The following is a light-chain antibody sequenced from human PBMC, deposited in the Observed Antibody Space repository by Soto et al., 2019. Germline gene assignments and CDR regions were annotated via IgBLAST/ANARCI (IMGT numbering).Light chain of an antibody. Sequence: QSVLTQPPSASGTPGQRVSISCSGSSSNIGSHPVNWYQQLPGTAPTLLLYGDNQRPSGVPDRFSGSKSGTSASLAISGLQSEDEAHYYCASWDNSLNGLYVFGTGTKLTVL. CDR3: ASWDNSLNGLYV. CDR2: GDN. V-gene: IGLV1-44*01. CDR1: SSNIGSHP. J-gene: IGLJ1*01.